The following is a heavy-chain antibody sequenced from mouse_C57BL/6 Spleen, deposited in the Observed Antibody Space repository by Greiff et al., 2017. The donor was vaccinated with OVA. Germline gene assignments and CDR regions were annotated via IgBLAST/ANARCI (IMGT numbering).Heavy chain of an antibody. Sequence: EVMLVESGPELVKPGASVKIPCKASGYTFTDYNMDWVKQSHGKSLEWIGDINPNNGGTIYNQKFKGKATLTVDKSSSTAYMELRSLTSEDTAVYYCARDYYGNYDYFDYWGQGTTLTVSS. V-gene: IGHV1-18*01. D-gene: IGHD2-1*01. J-gene: IGHJ2*01. CDR2: INPNNGGT. CDR1: GYTFTDYN. CDR3: ARDYYGNYDYFDY.